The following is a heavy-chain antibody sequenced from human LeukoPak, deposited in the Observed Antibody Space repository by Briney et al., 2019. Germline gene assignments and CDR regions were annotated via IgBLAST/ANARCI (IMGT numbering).Heavy chain of an antibody. Sequence: PSETLSLTCTVSGGSISSYYWSWIRQPPGKGLGWIGYIYYSGSTNYNPSLKSRVTISVDTSKNQFSLKLSSVTAADTAVYYCARRAVNWFDPWGQGTLVTVSS. CDR3: ARRAVNWFDP. V-gene: IGHV4-59*01. CDR2: IYYSGST. D-gene: IGHD4-17*01. J-gene: IGHJ5*02. CDR1: GGSISSYY.